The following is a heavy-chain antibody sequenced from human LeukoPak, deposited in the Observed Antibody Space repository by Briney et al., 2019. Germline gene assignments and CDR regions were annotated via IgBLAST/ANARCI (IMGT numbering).Heavy chain of an antibody. V-gene: IGHV3-21*01. Sequence: GGSLRLSCAASGFTFSSYSMNWVRQAPGKGLEWVSSISSSSSSYIYYADSVKGRFTISRDNAKNSLYLQMNSLRAEDTAVYYCARDRGDLLFDYWGQGTLVTVSS. J-gene: IGHJ4*02. CDR2: ISSSSSSYI. CDR1: GFTFSSYS. D-gene: IGHD1-26*01. CDR3: ARDRGDLLFDY.